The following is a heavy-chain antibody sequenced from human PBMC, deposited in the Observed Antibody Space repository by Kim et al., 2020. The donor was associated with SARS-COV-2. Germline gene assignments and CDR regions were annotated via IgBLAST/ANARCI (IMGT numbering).Heavy chain of an antibody. Sequence: GGSLRLSCAASGFTFSSYWMHWVRQAPGKGLVWVSRINSDGSSTSYADSVKGRFTISRDNAKNTLYLQMNSLRAEDTAVYYCAREASSSWYGAEFDGFDPWGQGTLVTVSS. J-gene: IGHJ5*02. D-gene: IGHD6-13*01. CDR1: GFTFSSYW. CDR3: AREASSSWYGAEFDGFDP. V-gene: IGHV3-74*01. CDR2: INSDGSST.